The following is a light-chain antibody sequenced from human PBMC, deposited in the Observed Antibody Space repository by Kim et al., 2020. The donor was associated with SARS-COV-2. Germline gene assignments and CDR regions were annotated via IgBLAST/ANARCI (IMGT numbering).Light chain of an antibody. CDR2: AAS. Sequence: EIVLTQSPGTLSLTPGERATLSCRASQSVRNNYLVWYQQKPGQAPRLLIYAASSRTTGIPDRFSGSGSGTDFTLTITRLEPEDTAVYYCQQHSYLLTFGGGTKVDIK. V-gene: IGKV3-20*01. J-gene: IGKJ4*01. CDR3: QQHSYLLT. CDR1: QSVRNNY.